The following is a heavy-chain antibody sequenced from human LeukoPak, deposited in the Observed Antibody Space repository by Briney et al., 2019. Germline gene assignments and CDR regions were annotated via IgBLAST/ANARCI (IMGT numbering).Heavy chain of an antibody. CDR3: ARGNLGSSWRQPIFDY. D-gene: IGHD6-13*01. V-gene: IGHV4-30-2*01. J-gene: IGHJ4*02. CDR1: GGSISSGGHY. Sequence: SETLSLTCTVSGGSISSGGHYWSWIRQPPGKGLEWIGYIYHSGSTYYNPSLKSRVTISVDRSKNQFSLKLSSVTAADTAVYYCARGNLGSSWRQPIFDYWGQGTLVTVSS. CDR2: IYHSGST.